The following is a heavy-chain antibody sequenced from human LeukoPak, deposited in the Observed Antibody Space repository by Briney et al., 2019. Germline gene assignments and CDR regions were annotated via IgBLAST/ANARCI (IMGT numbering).Heavy chain of an antibody. CDR2: ISSSSSTI. D-gene: IGHD6-13*01. Sequence: PGGSLRLSCAASGFTFSSYSMTWVRQAPGKGLEWVSYISSSSSTIYYADSVKGRFTISRDNAKNSLYLQMNSLRAEDTAVYYCARDSRIAAAGSYYYYYGMDVWGQGTTVTVSS. V-gene: IGHV3-48*01. CDR1: GFTFSSYS. CDR3: ARDSRIAAAGSYYYYYGMDV. J-gene: IGHJ6*02.